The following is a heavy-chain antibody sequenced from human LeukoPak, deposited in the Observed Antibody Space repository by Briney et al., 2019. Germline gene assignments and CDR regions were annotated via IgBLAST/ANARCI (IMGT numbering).Heavy chain of an antibody. V-gene: IGHV4-31*03. J-gene: IGHJ6*02. CDR2: IYYSGST. Sequence: SETLSLTCTVSGGSISSGGYYWSWIRQHPGKGLEWIGYIYYSGSTYYNPSLKSRVTISVDTSKNQFSLKLSSVTAADTAVYYCARVYGSGGYYVYYGMDVWGQGTTVTVSS. CDR1: GGSISSGGYY. D-gene: IGHD3-10*01. CDR3: ARVYGSGGYYVYYGMDV.